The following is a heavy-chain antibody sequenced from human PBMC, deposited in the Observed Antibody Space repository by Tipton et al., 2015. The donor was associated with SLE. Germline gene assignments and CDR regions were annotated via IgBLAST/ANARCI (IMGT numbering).Heavy chain of an antibody. Sequence: TLSLTCTVSGGSISSHYWSWIRQPPGKGLEWIGEINHSGSTNYNPSLKSRVTISVDTSKNQFSLKLSSVTAADTAVYYCARASRHFMEYSSSWFFDYWGQGTLVTVSS. CDR3: ARASRHFMEYSSSWFFDY. V-gene: IGHV4-34*01. D-gene: IGHD6-13*01. CDR2: INHSGST. J-gene: IGHJ4*02. CDR1: GGSISSHY.